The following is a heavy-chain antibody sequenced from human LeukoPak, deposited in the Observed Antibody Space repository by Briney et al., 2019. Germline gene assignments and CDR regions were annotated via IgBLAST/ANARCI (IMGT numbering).Heavy chain of an antibody. D-gene: IGHD5-12*01. J-gene: IGHJ5*02. Sequence: ASVKVSCKASGYTFTSYAMNWVRQAPGQGLEWMGWINTNTGNPTYAQGFTGRFVFSLDTSVSTAYLQISSLKAEDTTVYYCARCKSPVRRLPQNPGFDPWGRGTLVTVSS. CDR1: GYTFTSYA. CDR3: ARCKSPVRRLPQNPGFDP. CDR2: INTNTGNP. V-gene: IGHV7-4-1*02.